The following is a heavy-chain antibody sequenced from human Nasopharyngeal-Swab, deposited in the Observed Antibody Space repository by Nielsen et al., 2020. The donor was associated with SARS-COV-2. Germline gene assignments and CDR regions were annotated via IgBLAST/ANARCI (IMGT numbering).Heavy chain of an antibody. CDR2: MNPNSGNT. J-gene: IGHJ6*02. Sequence: ASVKVSCKASGYTFTSYDINWVRQATGQGLEWMGWMNPNSGNTGYAQKFQGRVTMTRNTSISTAYMELSSLRSEDTAVYYCARRGISGFIIMVRGVISYGMDVWGQGTTVTVSS. CDR3: ARRGISGFIIMVRGVISYGMDV. CDR1: GYTFTSYD. D-gene: IGHD3-10*01. V-gene: IGHV1-8*01.